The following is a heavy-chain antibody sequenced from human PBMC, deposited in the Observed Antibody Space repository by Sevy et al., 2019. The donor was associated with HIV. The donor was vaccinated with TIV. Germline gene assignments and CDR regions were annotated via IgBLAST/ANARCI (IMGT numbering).Heavy chain of an antibody. CDR2: TYYSGST. J-gene: IGHJ4*02. D-gene: IGHD2-2*01. Sequence: SETLSLTCSVSGGSVRSSPYYWGWIRQSPGKGLEWIGSTYYSGSTYYNPSLKSRVMISVDTSRSQFSPKLNSVTAADTAVYYCAASLPLNVVCSSTSCYGAFDYWGQGTAVTVSS. CDR3: AASLPLNVVCSSTSCYGAFDY. CDR1: GGSVRSSPYY. V-gene: IGHV4-39*01.